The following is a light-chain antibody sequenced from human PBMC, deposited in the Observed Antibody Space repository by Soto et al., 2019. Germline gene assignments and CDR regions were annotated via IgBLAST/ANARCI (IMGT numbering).Light chain of an antibody. CDR1: QTVRNNY. CDR2: DAS. Sequence: EFVLTQSPGTLSLSPGERATLSCRASQTVRNNYLAWYQQKPGQAPRLLIYDASSRATGIPDRFSGGGSGTDFTLTISRLEPEDFALYYCQQRSTWPPGYTFGQGTKLEIK. V-gene: IGKV3D-20*02. CDR3: QQRSTWPPGYT. J-gene: IGKJ2*01.